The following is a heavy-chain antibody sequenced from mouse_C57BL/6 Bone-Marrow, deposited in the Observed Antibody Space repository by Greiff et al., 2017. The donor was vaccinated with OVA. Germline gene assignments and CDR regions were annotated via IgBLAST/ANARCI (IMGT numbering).Heavy chain of an antibody. V-gene: IGHV1-78*01. Sequence: VKLQQSDAELVKPGASVKISCKVSGYTFTDHTIHWMKQRPEQGLEWIGYIYPRDGSTKYNEKFKGKATLTADKSSSTAYMQLNSLTSEDSAVYFCASWDYYGSSYVMDYWGQGTSVTVSS. CDR3: ASWDYYGSSYVMDY. J-gene: IGHJ4*01. CDR2: IYPRDGST. D-gene: IGHD1-1*01. CDR1: GYTFTDHT.